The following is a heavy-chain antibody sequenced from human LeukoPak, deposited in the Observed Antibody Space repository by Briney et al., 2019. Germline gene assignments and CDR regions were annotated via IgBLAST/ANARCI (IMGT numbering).Heavy chain of an antibody. CDR1: GGSISSSSYS. V-gene: IGHV4-39*01. J-gene: IGHJ3*02. CDR3: ARHGTGPYDSSGGGAPRDAFDI. CDR2: IYYSGST. D-gene: IGHD3-22*01. Sequence: PSETLSLTCTVSGGSISSSSYSWGWIRQPPGKGLEWIGSIYYSGSTYYNPSLKSRVTISVDTSKNQFSLKLSSVTAADTAVYYCARHGTGPYDSSGGGAPRDAFDIWGQGTMVTVSS.